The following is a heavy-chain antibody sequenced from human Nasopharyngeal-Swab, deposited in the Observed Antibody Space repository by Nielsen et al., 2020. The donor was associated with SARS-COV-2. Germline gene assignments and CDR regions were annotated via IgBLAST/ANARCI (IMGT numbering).Heavy chain of an antibody. D-gene: IGHD6-19*01. CDR1: GFIFKNYA. CDR2: ISGSGGST. V-gene: IGHV3-23*01. J-gene: IGHJ4*02. Sequence: ESLKISRSASGFIFKNYAMNWVRPAPGGGLEWVSAISGSGGSTYYADSVKGRFTISRDNSKNTLYLQMNSLRAEDTAVYYCAKECGQWLVGEDDYWGQGTLVTVSS. CDR3: AKECGQWLVGEDDY.